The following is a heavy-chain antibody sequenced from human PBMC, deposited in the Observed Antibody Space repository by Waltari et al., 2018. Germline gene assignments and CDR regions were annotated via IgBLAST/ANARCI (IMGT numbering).Heavy chain of an antibody. V-gene: IGHV1-69*13. J-gene: IGHJ6*02. D-gene: IGHD6-13*01. CDR2: IIPILGTA. CDR1: GGTFSSYA. CDR3: ARDWEGIAAAVGNYGMDV. Sequence: QVQLVQSGAEVKKPGSSVKVSCKASGGTFSSYAISWVRQAPGQGLEWMGGIIPILGTANDAQKFQGRVTITADESTSTAYMELSSLRSEDTAVYYCARDWEGIAAAVGNYGMDVWGQGTT.